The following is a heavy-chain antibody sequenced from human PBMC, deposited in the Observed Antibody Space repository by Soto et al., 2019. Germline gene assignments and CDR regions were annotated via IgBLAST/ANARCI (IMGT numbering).Heavy chain of an antibody. CDR1: GFTFSSYA. Sequence: EVQLLESGGGLVQPGGSLRLSCAASGFTFSSYAMSWVRQAPGKGLEWVSAISGSGVSTYYADSVKGRFTISRDKSKKTLYLQMNSLRAEDTAVYYCATEEGYSSGWTEIDYWGQGTLVTVSS. CDR3: ATEEGYSSGWTEIDY. D-gene: IGHD6-19*01. J-gene: IGHJ4*02. V-gene: IGHV3-23*01. CDR2: ISGSGVST.